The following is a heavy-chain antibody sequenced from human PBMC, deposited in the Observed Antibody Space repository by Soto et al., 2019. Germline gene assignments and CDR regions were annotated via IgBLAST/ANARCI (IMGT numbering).Heavy chain of an antibody. CDR1: GGSISSGGYY. V-gene: IGHV4-31*03. D-gene: IGHD6-13*01. Sequence: SETLSLTCTVSGGSISSGGYYWSWIRQHPGKGLEWIGYIYYSGSTYYNPSLKSRVTISVDTSKNQFSLKLSSVTAADTAVYYCAGDRTAAAVYGSLFFDYWGQGTLVSVSS. CDR2: IYYSGST. J-gene: IGHJ4*02. CDR3: AGDRTAAAVYGSLFFDY.